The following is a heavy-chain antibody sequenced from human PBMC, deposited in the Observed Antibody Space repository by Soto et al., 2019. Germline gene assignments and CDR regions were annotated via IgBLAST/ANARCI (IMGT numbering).Heavy chain of an antibody. J-gene: IGHJ5*02. CDR1: GGSISSYY. CDR2: IYYSGST. CDR3: ARVRNNYDFWSGYYFPNWFDP. D-gene: IGHD3-3*01. Sequence: ASETLSLTCTVSGGSISSYYWSWIRQPPGKGLEWIGYIYYSGSTNYNPSLKSRVTISVDTSKNQFSLKLSSVTAADTAVYYCARVRNNYDFWSGYYFPNWFDPWGQGTLVTVSS. V-gene: IGHV4-59*01.